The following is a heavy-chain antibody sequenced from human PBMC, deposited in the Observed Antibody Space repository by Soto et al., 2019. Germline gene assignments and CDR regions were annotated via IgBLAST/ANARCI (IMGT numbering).Heavy chain of an antibody. CDR2: IYYSGST. J-gene: IGHJ6*03. CDR3: ARGYCSSTSCYGGFGYYYYMDV. D-gene: IGHD2-2*01. V-gene: IGHV4-31*03. CDR1: GGSISSGGYY. Sequence: QVQLQESGPGLVKPSQTLSLTCTVSGGSISSGGYYWSWIRQHPGKGLEWIGYIYYSGSTYYNPSLKSRVTISVYTSKNQFSLKLSSVTAADTAVYYCARGYCSSTSCYGGFGYYYYMDVWGKGTTVTVSS.